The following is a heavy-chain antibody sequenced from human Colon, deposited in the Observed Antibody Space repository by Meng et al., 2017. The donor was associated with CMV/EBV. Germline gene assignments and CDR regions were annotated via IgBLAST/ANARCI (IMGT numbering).Heavy chain of an antibody. J-gene: IGHJ4*02. CDR1: GFTFSTYD. CDR2: IGTVGDT. V-gene: IGHV3-13*01. CDR3: ARARSPTHFDY. Sequence: GGSLRLSCTASGFTFSTYDFHWVRQPTGKGLEWVSSIGTVGDTYSIGTVRGRFIISREDAKNSVYIQMNGLRDGDTGLYYCARARSPTHFDYRGQGAMVTVSS.